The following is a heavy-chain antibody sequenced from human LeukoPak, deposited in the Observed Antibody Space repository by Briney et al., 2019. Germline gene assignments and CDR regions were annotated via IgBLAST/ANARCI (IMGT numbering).Heavy chain of an antibody. J-gene: IGHJ4*02. V-gene: IGHV1-24*01. CDR1: GYTLTELS. D-gene: IGHD3-3*01. CDR3: AADPDFWSGYYSLGT. Sequence: ASVKVSCKVSGYTLTELSMHWVRQAPGKGLEWIGGFDPEDGETIYAQKFQGRVTMTEDTSTDTAYMELSSLRSEDTAVYYCAADPDFWSGYYSLGTWGQGTLVTVSS. CDR2: FDPEDGET.